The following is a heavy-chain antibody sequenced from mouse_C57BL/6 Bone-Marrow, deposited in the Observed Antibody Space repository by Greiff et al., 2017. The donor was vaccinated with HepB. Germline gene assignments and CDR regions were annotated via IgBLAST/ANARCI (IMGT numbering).Heavy chain of an antibody. V-gene: IGHV10-1*01. CDR3: VRDAYYDYDGRAMDY. J-gene: IGHJ4*01. D-gene: IGHD2-4*01. CDR2: IRSKSNNYAT. Sequence: GGGLVQPKGSLKLSCAASGFSFNTYAMNWVRQAPGKGLEWVARIRSKSNNYATYYADSVKDRFTISRDDSESMLYLQMNNLKTEDTAMYYCVRDAYYDYDGRAMDYWGQGTSVTVSS. CDR1: GFSFNTYA.